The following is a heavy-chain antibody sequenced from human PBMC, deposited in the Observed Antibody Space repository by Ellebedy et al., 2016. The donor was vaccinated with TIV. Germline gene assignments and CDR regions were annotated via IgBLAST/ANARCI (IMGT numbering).Heavy chain of an antibody. J-gene: IGHJ6*02. CDR1: GFTFSSYA. CDR3: ARVILPAYLLYGMDV. D-gene: IGHD1-26*01. V-gene: IGHV3-30-3*01. Sequence: GESLKISXAASGFTFSSYAMHWVRQAPGKGLEWVAVISYDGSNKYYADSVKGRFTISRDNSKNTLYLQMNSLRAEDTAVYYCARVILPAYLLYGMDVWGQGTTVTVSS. CDR2: ISYDGSNK.